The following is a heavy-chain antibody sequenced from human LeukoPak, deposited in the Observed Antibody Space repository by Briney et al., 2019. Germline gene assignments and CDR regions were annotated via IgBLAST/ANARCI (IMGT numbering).Heavy chain of an antibody. Sequence: GASVKVSCKASGYSFSTYGINWVRQATGQGLEWMGWMNPNSGNTGYAQKFQGRVTITRNTSISTAYMELSSPRSEDTAVYYCARVIGGYYLDAFDIWGQGTMVTVSS. CDR1: GYSFSTYG. CDR2: MNPNSGNT. J-gene: IGHJ3*02. V-gene: IGHV1-8*03. D-gene: IGHD3-22*01. CDR3: ARVIGGYYLDAFDI.